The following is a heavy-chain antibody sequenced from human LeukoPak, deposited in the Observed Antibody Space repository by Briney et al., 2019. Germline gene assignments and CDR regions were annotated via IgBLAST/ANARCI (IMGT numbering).Heavy chain of an antibody. CDR3: ARGRGYTYAPGY. V-gene: IGHV3-23*01. Sequence: GGSLRLSCAASEFTVSSNYMSWVRQAPGKGLEWVSAISGSGGSTYYADSVKGRFTISRDNSKNTLYLQMNSLRAEDTAVYYCARGRGYTYAPGYWGQGTLVTVSS. J-gene: IGHJ4*02. D-gene: IGHD5-18*01. CDR1: EFTVSSNY. CDR2: ISGSGGST.